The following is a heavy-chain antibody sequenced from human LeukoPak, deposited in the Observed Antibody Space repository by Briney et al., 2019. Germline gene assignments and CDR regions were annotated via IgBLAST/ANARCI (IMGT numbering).Heavy chain of an antibody. CDR3: ARDRGYCRSTSCYSYWFDS. Sequence: PGGSLRLSCAASGFTFSDYYMSWIRQAPGKGLEWISYISSSGDIIFYADSVKGRFTISRDNAKNSLYLQMNSLRGEDTAVYYCARDRGYCRSTSCYSYWFDSWGQGTLVTVSS. CDR2: ISSSGDII. J-gene: IGHJ5*01. V-gene: IGHV3-11*04. D-gene: IGHD2-2*03. CDR1: GFTFSDYY.